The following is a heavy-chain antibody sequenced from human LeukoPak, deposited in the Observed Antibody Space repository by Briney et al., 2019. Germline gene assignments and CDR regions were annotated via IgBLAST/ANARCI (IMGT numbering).Heavy chain of an antibody. D-gene: IGHD6-25*01. CDR1: GGSISSDSYY. CDR3: AHLSSSGWTWGFQY. CDR2: IYYSGNT. J-gene: IGHJ1*01. V-gene: IGHV4-39*01. Sequence: PSETLSLTCTISGGSISSDSYYWSWIRQPPGKGLEWIGSIYYSGNTYYKSSLKSRVTISVDTSKNQFSLKLTSVTAADTAVYYCAHLSSSGWTWGFQYWGQGTLVTVSS.